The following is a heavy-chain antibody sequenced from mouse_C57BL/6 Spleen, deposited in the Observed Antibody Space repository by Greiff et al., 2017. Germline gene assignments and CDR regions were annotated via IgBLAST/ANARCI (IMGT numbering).Heavy chain of an antibody. D-gene: IGHD2-4*01. CDR1: GYAFSSSW. Sequence: QVQLKESGPELVKPGASVKISCKASGYAFSSSWMNWVKQRPGKGLEWIGRIYPGDGDTNYNGKFKGKATLTADKSSSTAYMQLSSLTSEDSAVYFCARMGYDYPFDYWGQGTTLTVSS. CDR3: ARMGYDYPFDY. J-gene: IGHJ2*01. V-gene: IGHV1-82*01. CDR2: IYPGDGDT.